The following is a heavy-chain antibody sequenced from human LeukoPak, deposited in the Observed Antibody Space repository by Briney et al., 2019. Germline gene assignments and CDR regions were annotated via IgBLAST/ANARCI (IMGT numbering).Heavy chain of an antibody. J-gene: IGHJ6*03. CDR1: GGTFSSYA. CDR3: ARVYYDSSGYLNYYYYYMDV. D-gene: IGHD3-22*01. V-gene: IGHV1-69*05. Sequence: ASVKVSCKASGGTFSSYAISWVRQAPGQGLEWMGGIIPIFGTANYAQKFQGRVTITTDESTSTAYMELSSLRSEDTAVYYCARVYYDSSGYLNYYYYYMDVWGKGTTVTVSS. CDR2: IIPIFGTA.